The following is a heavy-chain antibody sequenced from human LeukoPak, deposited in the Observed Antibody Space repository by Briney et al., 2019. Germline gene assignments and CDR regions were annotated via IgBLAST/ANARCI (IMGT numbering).Heavy chain of an antibody. Sequence: SETLSLTCAVYGGSSSGYYWSWIRQPPGKGLEWIGEINHSGSTNYNPSLKSRVTVSVDTSKNQFSLKVSSVTAADTAVYYCARDGYLAVDYWGQGTLVSVSS. J-gene: IGHJ4*02. CDR2: INHSGST. V-gene: IGHV4-34*01. D-gene: IGHD2-2*03. CDR1: GGSSSGYY. CDR3: ARDGYLAVDY.